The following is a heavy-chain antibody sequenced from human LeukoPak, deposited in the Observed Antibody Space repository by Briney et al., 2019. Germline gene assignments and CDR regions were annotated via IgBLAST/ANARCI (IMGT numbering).Heavy chain of an antibody. Sequence: SETLSLTCAVYGGSFSGYYWSWIRQPPGKGLEWIGEINHSGSTNYNPSLKSRVTISVDTSKNQFSLKLSSVTAADTAVYYCARGGGPGRIAVAKYYFDYWGQGTLVTVSS. CDR3: ARGGGPGRIAVAKYYFDY. V-gene: IGHV4-34*01. D-gene: IGHD6-19*01. CDR1: GGSFSGYY. CDR2: INHSGST. J-gene: IGHJ4*02.